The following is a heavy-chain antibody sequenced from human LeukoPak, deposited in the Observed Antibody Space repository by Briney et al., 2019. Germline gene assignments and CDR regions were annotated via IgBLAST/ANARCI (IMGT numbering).Heavy chain of an antibody. D-gene: IGHD2-2*01. CDR1: GYAFTSYW. Sequence: GESLKISCKGSGYAFTSYWIGWVRQMPGKGLEWMGIIYPGDSDTRYMPSFEGQVTMSAEKSITTAYLQWSSLKASDTAMYYCARLGYCSRGTCYAFDYWGQGTLVTVSS. V-gene: IGHV5-51*01. CDR3: ARLGYCSRGTCYAFDY. CDR2: IYPGDSDT. J-gene: IGHJ4*02.